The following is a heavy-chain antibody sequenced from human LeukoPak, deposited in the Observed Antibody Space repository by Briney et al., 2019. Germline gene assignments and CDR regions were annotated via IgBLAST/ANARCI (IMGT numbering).Heavy chain of an antibody. CDR3: ARGLGRAAPCY. CDR1: GGSFSGYY. J-gene: IGHJ4*02. Sequence: SETLSLTCAVYGGSFSGYYWSWIRQPPGKGLEWIGEINHSGSTNYNPSLKSRVTISVDTSKNQFSLKLSSVTAADTAVYYCARGLGRAAPCYWGQGTLVTAS. V-gene: IGHV4-34*01. D-gene: IGHD6-6*01. CDR2: INHSGST.